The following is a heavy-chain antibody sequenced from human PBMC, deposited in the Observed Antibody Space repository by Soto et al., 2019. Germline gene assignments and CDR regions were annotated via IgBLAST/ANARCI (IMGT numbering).Heavy chain of an antibody. CDR3: ARGDCVGGTCYSLAGSFCYYMNV. Sequence: EVQLVESGGGLVQPGGSLRLSCAASGFTFSNYWMYWVRQAPGKGLEWVSRINSDGSVSSHADSVKGRLTISRDNVKNTLYLHMDSLRAEDTAVYYCARGDCVGGTCYSLAGSFCYYMNVWSKWTTVTVFS. J-gene: IGHJ6*03. CDR2: INSDGSVS. V-gene: IGHV3-74*02. D-gene: IGHD2-15*01. CDR1: GFTFSNYW.